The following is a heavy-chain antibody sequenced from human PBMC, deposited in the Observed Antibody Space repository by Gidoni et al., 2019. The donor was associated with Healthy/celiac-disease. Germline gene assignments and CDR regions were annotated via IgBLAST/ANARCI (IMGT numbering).Heavy chain of an antibody. D-gene: IGHD1-7*01. CDR2: IWYDGSNK. CDR1: GFTFSSSG. V-gene: IGHV3-33*01. J-gene: IGHJ5*02. CDR3: ARAWVTGTTRGPLWFDP. Sequence: QVQLVESGGGVVQPGRSLRLSCAASGFTFSSSGMHWVRQAPGKGVEWVAVIWYDGSNKYYADSVKGRFTISRDNSKNTLYLQMNSLRAEDTAVYYCARAWVTGTTRGPLWFDPWGQGTLVTVSS.